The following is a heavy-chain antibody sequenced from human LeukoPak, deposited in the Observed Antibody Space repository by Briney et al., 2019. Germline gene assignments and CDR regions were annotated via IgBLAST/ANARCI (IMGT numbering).Heavy chain of an antibody. CDR1: GGTFSGYA. CDR2: IIPIFGTA. J-gene: IGHJ5*02. CDR3: ARDGIYDSPISRWFDP. Sequence: SVKVSCKASGGTFSGYAISWVRQAPGQGLEWMGGIIPIFGTANYAQKFQGRVTITADESTSTAYVELSSLRSDDTAVYYCARDGIYDSPISRWFDPWGQGTLVTVSS. V-gene: IGHV1-69*01. D-gene: IGHD3-3*01.